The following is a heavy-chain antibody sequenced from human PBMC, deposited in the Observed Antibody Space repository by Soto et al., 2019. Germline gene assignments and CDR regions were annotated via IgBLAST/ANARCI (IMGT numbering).Heavy chain of an antibody. J-gene: IGHJ4*02. D-gene: IGHD3-9*01. CDR1: GGSISSYY. CDR2: IYYSGST. V-gene: IGHV4-59*01. CDR3: AGDILTGYFDY. Sequence: LETLSLTCTVSGGSISSYYGSWIRQPPGKGLEWIGYIYYSGSTNYNPSLKSRVTISVDTSKNQFSLKLSSVTAADTAVYYCAGDILTGYFDYWGQGTLVTVSS.